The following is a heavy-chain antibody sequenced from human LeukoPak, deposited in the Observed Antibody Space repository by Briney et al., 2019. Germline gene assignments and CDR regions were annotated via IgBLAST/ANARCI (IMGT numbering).Heavy chain of an antibody. V-gene: IGHV4-4*07. J-gene: IGHJ6*03. CDR2: IYTSGST. CDR3: AKDSSSSWDEDYYYYYMDV. Sequence: PSETLSLTCTVSGGSISSYYWSWIRQPAGKGLEWIGRIYTSGSTNYNPSLKSRVTISVDKSKNQFSLKLSSVTAADTAVYYCAKDSSSSWDEDYYYYYMDVWGKGTTVTVSS. D-gene: IGHD6-13*01. CDR1: GGSISSYY.